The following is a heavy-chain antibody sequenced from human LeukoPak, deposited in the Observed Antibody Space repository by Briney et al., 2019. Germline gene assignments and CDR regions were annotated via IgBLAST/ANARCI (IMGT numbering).Heavy chain of an antibody. J-gene: IGHJ4*02. V-gene: IGHV4-34*01. CDR3: ARAGATTVTKSTSRFDY. CDR1: GGSFSGYY. CDR2: INHSGST. Sequence: SETLSLTCAVYGGSFSGYYWSWIRQPPGKGLEWLGEINHSGSTNYNPSLKSRVTISVDTSKNQFSLKLSSVTAADTAVYYCARAGATTVTKSTSRFDYWGQGTLVTVSS. D-gene: IGHD4-17*01.